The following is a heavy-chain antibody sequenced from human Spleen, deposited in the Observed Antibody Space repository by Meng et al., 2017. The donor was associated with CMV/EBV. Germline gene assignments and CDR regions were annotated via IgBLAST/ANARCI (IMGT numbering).Heavy chain of an antibody. Sequence: SGGSISSGGYYWNWIRQHPGKGLEWIGYIYYTGSTYYNPSFESRVTISVDTSNNQFSLSLSSVTAADTAVYFCARGGSGLLWFGENNWFDRWGQGTLVTV. J-gene: IGHJ5*02. CDR3: ARGGSGLLWFGENNWFDR. CDR2: IYYTGST. V-gene: IGHV4-31*02. CDR1: GGSISSGGYY. D-gene: IGHD3-10*01.